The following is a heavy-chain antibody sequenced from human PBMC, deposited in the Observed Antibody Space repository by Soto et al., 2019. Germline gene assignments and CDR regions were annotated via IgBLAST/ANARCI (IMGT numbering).Heavy chain of an antibody. CDR2: IDPSDSQT. Sequence: PGESLKISCKGSGYSFAGYWITWVRQKPGKGLEWMGRIDPSDSQTYYSPSFRGHVTISATKSIATVFLQWSSLRASDTAMYYCARQIYDSDTGPNFQYYFDSWGQGTPVTVSS. CDR1: GYSFAGYW. J-gene: IGHJ4*02. V-gene: IGHV5-10-1*01. D-gene: IGHD3-22*01. CDR3: ARQIYDSDTGPNFQYYFDS.